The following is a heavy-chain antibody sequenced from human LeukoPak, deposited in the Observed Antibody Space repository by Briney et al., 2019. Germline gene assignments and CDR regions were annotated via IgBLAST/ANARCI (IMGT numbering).Heavy chain of an antibody. CDR1: GFTFSTYA. CDR3: ARAYSSGWYPNY. D-gene: IGHD6-19*01. J-gene: IGHJ4*02. Sequence: GGSLRLSCAASGFTFSTYAMHGVRQAPGKGLEYVAAINSNGGSTYYANSVKGRFTISRDNSKNTLYLQMGSLRAEDMAVYYCARAYSSGWYPNYWGQGTLVTVSS. CDR2: INSNGGST. V-gene: IGHV3-64*01.